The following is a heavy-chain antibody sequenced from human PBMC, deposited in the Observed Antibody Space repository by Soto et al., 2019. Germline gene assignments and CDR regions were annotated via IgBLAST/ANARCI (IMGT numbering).Heavy chain of an antibody. D-gene: IGHD2-2*01. V-gene: IGHV1-2*02. CDR2: INPNSGGT. CDR3: ARDFVVVPAAPYYYYYGMDV. CDR1: GHTFTGYY. Sequence: ASVKVTCKASGHTFTGYYMHWVRQAPGQGLEWMGWINPNSGGTSYAQKFQGRVTMTRDTSISTAYMELSRLRSDDTAVYYCARDFVVVPAAPYYYYYGMDVWGQGTTVTVSS. J-gene: IGHJ6*02.